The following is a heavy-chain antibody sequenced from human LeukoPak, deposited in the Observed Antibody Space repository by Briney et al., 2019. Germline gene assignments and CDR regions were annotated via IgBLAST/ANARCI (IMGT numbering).Heavy chain of an antibody. CDR2: IYYSGST. J-gene: IGHJ4*02. CDR1: GGSVSSGSYY. V-gene: IGHV4-61*01. D-gene: IGHD3-10*01. Sequence: SETLSLTCTVSGGSVSSGSYYWSWIRQPPGKRLKWIGYIYYSGSTSYNPSLKSRVTISVDTSKNQFSLKLSSVTAADTAVYYCARELLWFGIFDYWGQGTLVTVSS. CDR3: ARELLWFGIFDY.